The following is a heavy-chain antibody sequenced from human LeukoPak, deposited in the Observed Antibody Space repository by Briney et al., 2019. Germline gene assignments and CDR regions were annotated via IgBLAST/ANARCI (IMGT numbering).Heavy chain of an antibody. D-gene: IGHD2-2*01. V-gene: IGHV1-8*03. CDR2: MNPNSGNT. CDR1: GYTFTSCD. CDR3: ARGYCSSTSCHFDP. J-gene: IGHJ5*02. Sequence: ASVKVSCKASGYTFTSCDINWVRQATGQGLEWMGWMNPNSGNTGYAQKFQGRVTITRNTSISTAYMELSSLRSEDTAVYYCARGYCSSTSCHFDPWGQGTLVTVSS.